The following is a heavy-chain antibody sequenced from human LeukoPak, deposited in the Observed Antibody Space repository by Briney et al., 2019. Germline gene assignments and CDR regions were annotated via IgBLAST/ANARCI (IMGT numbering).Heavy chain of an antibody. CDR3: ARRYCSSTSCNPYFFDF. J-gene: IGHJ4*02. D-gene: IGHD2-2*01. CDR1: GYRLTASY. V-gene: IGHV5-51*01. Sequence: GESLKISCKASGYRLTASYIGWVRQMPGKGLEWMGIISPGDSEARYSPSFQGQVTISADKSISTAYLRWSSLKASDSAIYYCARRYCSSTSCNPYFFDFWGQGTLVTVSS. CDR2: ISPGDSEA.